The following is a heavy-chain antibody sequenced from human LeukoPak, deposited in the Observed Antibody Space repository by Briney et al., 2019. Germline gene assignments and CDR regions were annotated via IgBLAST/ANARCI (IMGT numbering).Heavy chain of an antibody. Sequence: ASVKASCKVSGYTLTELSMHWVRQAPGKGLEWMGGFDPEDGETIYAQKFQGRVTMTEDTSTDTAYMELSSLRSEDTAVYYCARASEDYYDSSGHTPSIDYWGQGTLVTVSS. V-gene: IGHV1-24*01. D-gene: IGHD3-22*01. CDR1: GYTLTELS. CDR2: FDPEDGET. CDR3: ARASEDYYDSSGHTPSIDY. J-gene: IGHJ4*02.